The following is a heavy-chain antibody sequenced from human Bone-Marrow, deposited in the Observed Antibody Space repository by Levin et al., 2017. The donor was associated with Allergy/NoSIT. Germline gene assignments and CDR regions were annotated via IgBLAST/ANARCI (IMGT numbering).Heavy chain of an antibody. CDR2: IYYSGTA. CDR3: AREVNAEADTDAFDI. J-gene: IGHJ3*02. Sequence: SETLSLTCIVSGGSIIGGDYYWSWVRHLPGKGLEWIGYIYYSGTAYYNPSLKSRVSISVDMSKNQFSLKLNSLTAADTAVYYCAREVNAEADTDAFDIWGQGSLVTVSS. CDR1: GGSIIGGDYY. D-gene: IGHD6-19*01. V-gene: IGHV4-31*03.